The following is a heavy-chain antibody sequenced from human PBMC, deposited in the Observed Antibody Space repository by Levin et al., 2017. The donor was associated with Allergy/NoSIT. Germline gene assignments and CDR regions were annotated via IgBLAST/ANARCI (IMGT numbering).Heavy chain of an antibody. CDR2: IIPIFGTA. V-gene: IGHV1-69*13. D-gene: IGHD1-7*01. Sequence: SVKVSCKASGGTFSSYAISWVRQAPGQGLEWMGGIIPIFGTANYAQKFQGRVTITADESTSTAYMELSSLRSEDTAVYYCARDRTGTTINFDYWGQGTLVTVSS. J-gene: IGHJ4*02. CDR1: GGTFSSYA. CDR3: ARDRTGTTINFDY.